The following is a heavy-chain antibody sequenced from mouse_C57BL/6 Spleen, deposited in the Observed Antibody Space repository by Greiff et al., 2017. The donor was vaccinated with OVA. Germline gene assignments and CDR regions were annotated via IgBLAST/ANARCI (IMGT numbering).Heavy chain of an antibody. CDR3: ARQRGSRDYFDY. D-gene: IGHD3-1*01. V-gene: IGHV5-6*01. CDR1: GFTFSSYG. CDR2: ISSGGSYT. J-gene: IGHJ2*01. Sequence: EVQGVESGGDLVKPGGSLKLSCAASGFTFSSYGMSWVRQTPDKRLEWVATISSGGSYTYYPDSVKGRFTISRDNAKNTLDLQMSSLKSEDTAMDYCARQRGSRDYFDYWGQGTTLTVSS.